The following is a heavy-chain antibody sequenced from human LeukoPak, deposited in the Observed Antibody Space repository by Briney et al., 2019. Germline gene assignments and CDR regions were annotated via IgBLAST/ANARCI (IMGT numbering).Heavy chain of an antibody. Sequence: GGSLRLSCAASGFAFSSYSMNWVRQAPGKGLEWVSFISSSSSYIYYADSVKGRFTISRDNAKNSLYLQMNSLRAEDTAVYYCARALNRELHDNWFDPWGQGTLVTVSS. CDR2: ISSSSSYI. CDR1: GFAFSSYS. D-gene: IGHD1-26*01. V-gene: IGHV3-21*01. CDR3: ARALNRELHDNWFDP. J-gene: IGHJ5*02.